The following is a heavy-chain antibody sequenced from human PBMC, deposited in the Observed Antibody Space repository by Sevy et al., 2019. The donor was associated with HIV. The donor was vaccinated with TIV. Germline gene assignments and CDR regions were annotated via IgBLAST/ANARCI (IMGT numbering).Heavy chain of an antibody. Sequence: GGYLRLSCTASGFTFGDYAMTWVRQAPGKGLEWVGFIRSKAYGGSRESAASVKGRFTISRDDSKIIAYLQMNSLKTEDTAVYYCTRYCSSSSCERTNWVDAFDIWGQGTMVTVSS. CDR1: GFTFGDYA. V-gene: IGHV3-49*04. CDR3: TRYCSSSSCERTNWVDAFDI. J-gene: IGHJ3*02. CDR2: IRSKAYGGSR. D-gene: IGHD2-2*01.